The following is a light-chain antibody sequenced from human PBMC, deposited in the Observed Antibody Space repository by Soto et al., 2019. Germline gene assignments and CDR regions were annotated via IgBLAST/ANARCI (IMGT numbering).Light chain of an antibody. CDR3: QQYDSFSVT. V-gene: IGKV1-5*01. J-gene: IGKJ5*01. Sequence: DIQMTQSPSSLSASVVDRVTIAGRASQSISSYLNWYQQKPGKAPKLLIYDSSSLESGVPSRFSGSGSGTEFRLTISTMQPDDFATYYCQQYDSFSVTFGQGTRLEIK. CDR1: QSISSY. CDR2: DSS.